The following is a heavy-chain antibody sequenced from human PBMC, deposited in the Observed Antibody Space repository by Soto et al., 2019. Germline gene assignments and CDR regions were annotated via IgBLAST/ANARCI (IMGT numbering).Heavy chain of an antibody. V-gene: IGHV3-23*01. D-gene: IGHD2-2*01. CDR3: AKDRPIVVVPAAILDY. Sequence: GGSLRLSCAASGFTFSSYAMSWVRQAPGKGLEWVSAISGSGGSTYYADSVKGRFTISRDNSKNTLYLQMNSLRAEDTAVYYCAKDRPIVVVPAAILDYWGQGTLVTVSS. J-gene: IGHJ4*02. CDR1: GFTFSSYA. CDR2: ISGSGGST.